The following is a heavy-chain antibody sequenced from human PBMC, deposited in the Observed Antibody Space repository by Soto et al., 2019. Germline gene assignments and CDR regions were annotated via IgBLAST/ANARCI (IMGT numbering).Heavy chain of an antibody. Sequence: GGSLRLSCAASGFTFRSYGMHWVRQAPAKGLEWVAVISYDGSNKYYADSVKGRFTISRDNSKNTLYLQMNSLRAEDTAVYYCAKGGVGSTSNAFDIWGQGTMVAVSS. J-gene: IGHJ3*02. CDR3: AKGGVGSTSNAFDI. CDR2: ISYDGSNK. D-gene: IGHD1-26*01. V-gene: IGHV3-30*18. CDR1: GFTFRSYG.